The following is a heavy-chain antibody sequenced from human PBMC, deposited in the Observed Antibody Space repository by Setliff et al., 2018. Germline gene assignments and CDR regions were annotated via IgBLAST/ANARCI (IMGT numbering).Heavy chain of an antibody. V-gene: IGHV4-39*07. D-gene: IGHD3-10*01. J-gene: IGHJ5*02. Sequence: SETLSLTCTVSGGSISTGSYFWSWIRQPPGKGLEWIGEINHSRSTNYNPSLKSRVTISVDTSKNQFSLKLSSVTAADTAVYYCARGRGPHWFDPWGQGTLVTVSS. CDR1: GGSISTGSYF. CDR3: ARGRGPHWFDP. CDR2: INHSRST.